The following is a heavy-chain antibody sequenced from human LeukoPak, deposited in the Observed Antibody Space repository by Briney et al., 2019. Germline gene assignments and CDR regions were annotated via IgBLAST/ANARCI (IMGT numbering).Heavy chain of an antibody. D-gene: IGHD4-11*01. Sequence: SETLSLTCTVSGGSISSYYWSWIRQPPGKGLEWIGYIYYSGSTNYNPSLKSRVTISVDTSKNQFSLKLSSVTAADTAVYYGARALQAGLDAFDIWGQGTMVTVSS. V-gene: IGHV4-59*01. CDR3: ARALQAGLDAFDI. CDR1: GGSISSYY. CDR2: IYYSGST. J-gene: IGHJ3*02.